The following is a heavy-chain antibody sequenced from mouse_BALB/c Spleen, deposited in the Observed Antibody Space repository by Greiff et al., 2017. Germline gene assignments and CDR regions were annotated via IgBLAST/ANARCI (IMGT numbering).Heavy chain of an antibody. CDR2: IYPGDGDT. CDR1: GYTFSSYW. Sequence: VKLVESGAELMKPGASVKISCKATGYTFSSYWMQWVKQRPGQGLEWIGAIYPGDGDTRYTQKFKGKATLTADKSSSTAYMQLSSLASEDSAVYYCAREGYDYDDYWGQGTTLTVSS. V-gene: IGHV1-87*01. D-gene: IGHD2-4*01. J-gene: IGHJ2*01. CDR3: AREGYDYDDY.